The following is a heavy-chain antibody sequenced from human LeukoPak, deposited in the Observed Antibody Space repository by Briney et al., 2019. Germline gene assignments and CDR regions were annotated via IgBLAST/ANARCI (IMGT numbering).Heavy chain of an antibody. CDR3: ARVVGGTSGAFDI. Sequence: GGSLILSCAASGFTFSSYSMNWVRQAPGKGLEWVSSISSSSTYIYYADSLKGRFTISRDNAKNSLYLQMNSLRVKDTAVYYCARVVGGTSGAFDIWGQGTMVTVSS. CDR2: ISSSSTYI. V-gene: IGHV3-21*01. J-gene: IGHJ3*02. D-gene: IGHD1-26*01. CDR1: GFTFSSYS.